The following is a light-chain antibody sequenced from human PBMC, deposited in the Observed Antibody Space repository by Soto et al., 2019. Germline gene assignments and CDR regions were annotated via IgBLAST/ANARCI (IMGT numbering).Light chain of an antibody. V-gene: IGKV3-20*01. CDR2: GVS. Sequence: EVVLTQSPGTLSLSPGERATLSCRASQSVSATYLAWYQHKPGQPPRLLIYGVSNRATGIPDRFTGSGSGTDFTLTINRLEPEDLAVYYCQQYGRLPWTFGQGTKVEIK. J-gene: IGKJ1*01. CDR1: QSVSATY. CDR3: QQYGRLPWT.